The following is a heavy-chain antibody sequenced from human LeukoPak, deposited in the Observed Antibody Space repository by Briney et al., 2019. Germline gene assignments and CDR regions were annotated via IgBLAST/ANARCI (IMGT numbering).Heavy chain of an antibody. J-gene: IGHJ4*02. CDR3: AVSFDF. V-gene: IGHV3-23*01. Sequence: HPGGSLRLSCAASGFTFSNSAMSWVRQAPGKGLEWVSTLSDSATYTYYADSVKGRFTISRDNAKNSLYLQMNRLRAEDTAVYFCAVSFDFWGQGTLVTVSS. CDR1: GFTFSNSA. CDR2: LSDSATYT. D-gene: IGHD5/OR15-5a*01.